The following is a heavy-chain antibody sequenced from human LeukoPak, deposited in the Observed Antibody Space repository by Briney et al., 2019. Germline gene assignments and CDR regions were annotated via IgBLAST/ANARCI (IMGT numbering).Heavy chain of an antibody. CDR3: ARGELNSSSVEGYYYMDV. D-gene: IGHD6-13*01. CDR2: IYYSGST. CDR1: GGSISSYY. V-gene: IGHV4-59*01. Sequence: SETLSLTCTVSGGSISSYYWSWIRQPPGKGLEWIGYIYYSGSTNYNPSLKSRVTISVDTSKNQFSLKLSSVTAADTAVYYCARGELNSSSVEGYYYMDVWGKGTTVTVPS. J-gene: IGHJ6*03.